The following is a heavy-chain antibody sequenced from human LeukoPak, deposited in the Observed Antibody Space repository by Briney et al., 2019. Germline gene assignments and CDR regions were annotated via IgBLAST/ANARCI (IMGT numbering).Heavy chain of an antibody. Sequence: GGSLRLSCAASGFIFNNSGMGWVRQAPGKGLEWVSYISSSGSTIYYADSVKGRFTISRDNAKNSLYLQMNSLRAEDTAVYYCARDRYYDFWSGYYTYYFDYWGQGTLVTVSS. V-gene: IGHV3-11*01. J-gene: IGHJ4*02. D-gene: IGHD3-3*01. CDR2: ISSSGSTI. CDR3: ARDRYYDFWSGYYTYYFDY. CDR1: GFIFNNSG.